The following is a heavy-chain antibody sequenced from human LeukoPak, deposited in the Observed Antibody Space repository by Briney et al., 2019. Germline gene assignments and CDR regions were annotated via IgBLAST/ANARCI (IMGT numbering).Heavy chain of an antibody. J-gene: IGHJ3*02. D-gene: IGHD1-26*01. CDR1: GYTFTSYA. CDR3: AAKYSGGYHAFVT. CDR2: INTNTGNP. Sequence: GASVKVSCKASGYTFTSYAMNWVRQAPGQGLEWMGWINTNTGNPTYAQGFTGRFVFSLDTSVSTAYLQISSLKAEDTAVYYCAAKYSGGYHAFVTGGKGTMVTASS. V-gene: IGHV7-4-1*02.